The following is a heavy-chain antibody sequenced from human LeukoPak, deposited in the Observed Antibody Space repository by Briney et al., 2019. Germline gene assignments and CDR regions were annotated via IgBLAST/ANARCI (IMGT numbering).Heavy chain of an antibody. CDR1: GYTFTSYY. CDR2: INPSGGST. J-gene: IGHJ3*02. CDR3: ASIPPAYYYDSSGYPQLPDAFDI. V-gene: IGHV1-46*01. Sequence: ASVKVSCKASGYTFTSYYMHWVRQAPGQGLEWMGIINPSGGSTSYAQKFQGRVTMTRDMSTSTVYMELSSLRSEDTAVYYCASIPPAYYYDSSGYPQLPDAFDIWGQGTMVTVSS. D-gene: IGHD3-22*01.